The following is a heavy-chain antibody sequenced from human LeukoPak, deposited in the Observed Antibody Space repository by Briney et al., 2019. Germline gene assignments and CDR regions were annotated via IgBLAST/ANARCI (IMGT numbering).Heavy chain of an antibody. CDR2: ISSSSDYR. J-gene: IGHJ4*02. CDR1: GFTFNSHS. CDR3: ASRSEFDY. V-gene: IGHV3-21*01. Sequence: GGSLRLSCAASGFTFNSHSMNWVRQTPGKGLEWVSSISSSSDYRDYADSVKGRFTNSRDNAKNSLYLQMNSLRVEDTAVYYCASRSEFDYWGRGTLATVSS. D-gene: IGHD3-16*02.